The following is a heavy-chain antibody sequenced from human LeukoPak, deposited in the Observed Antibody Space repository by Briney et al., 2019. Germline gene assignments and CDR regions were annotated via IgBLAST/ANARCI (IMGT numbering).Heavy chain of an antibody. D-gene: IGHD6-19*01. CDR2: INTDGSTT. CDR3: ARGFLGGTDQYFDS. CDR1: GFTFSTYW. Sequence: GGSLRLSCAGSGFTFSTYWMHWVRQAPGGGLVWVSGINTDGSTTSYADSVKDRFTISRDNSKNTLYLQMNSLRAEDTAVYFCARGFLGGTDQYFDSWGQGTLVTVSS. V-gene: IGHV3-74*01. J-gene: IGHJ4*02.